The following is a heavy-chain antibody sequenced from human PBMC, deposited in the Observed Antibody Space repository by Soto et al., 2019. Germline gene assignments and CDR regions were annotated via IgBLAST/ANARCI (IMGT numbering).Heavy chain of an antibody. V-gene: IGHV4-34*01. Sequence: SETLSLTCAFYGGSFSGYYWSWIRQPPGKGLEWIGEINHSGSTNYNPSLKSRVTISVDTSKNQFSLKLSSVTAADTAVYYCARSVRTRCSGGSCSRNFDYWGQGTLVTVSS. J-gene: IGHJ4*02. D-gene: IGHD2-15*01. CDR3: ARSVRTRCSGGSCSRNFDY. CDR1: GGSFSGYY. CDR2: INHSGST.